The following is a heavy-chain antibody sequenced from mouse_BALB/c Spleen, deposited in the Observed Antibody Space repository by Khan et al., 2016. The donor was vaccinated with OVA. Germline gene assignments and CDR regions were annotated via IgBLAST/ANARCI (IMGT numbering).Heavy chain of an antibody. Sequence: QIQLVQSGPELKKPGETVKISCKTSGYAFTNNGMNWARQAPGKGLKWMGWINTYTGEPTYAADFKRRFAFSLETSASAAFMQINNPKNEDTATYACARVGYSGTMDYWGQGTSVTVSS. CDR2: INTYTGEP. CDR1: GYAFTNNG. CDR3: ARVGYSGTMDY. V-gene: IGHV9-3-1*01. D-gene: IGHD2-14*01. J-gene: IGHJ4*01.